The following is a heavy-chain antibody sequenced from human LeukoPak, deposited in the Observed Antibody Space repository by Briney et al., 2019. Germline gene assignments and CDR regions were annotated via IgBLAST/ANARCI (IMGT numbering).Heavy chain of an antibody. Sequence: SGGSLRLSCAASGFTFSSYSMNWVRQAPGKGLECVSYISSSSSTIYYADSVKGRFTISRDNAKTSLYLQMNSLRAEDTAVYYCARAYYDPTDYYYGMDVWGQGTTVTVSS. D-gene: IGHD3-22*01. J-gene: IGHJ6*02. CDR3: ARAYYDPTDYYYGMDV. CDR2: ISSSSSTI. CDR1: GFTFSSYS. V-gene: IGHV3-48*04.